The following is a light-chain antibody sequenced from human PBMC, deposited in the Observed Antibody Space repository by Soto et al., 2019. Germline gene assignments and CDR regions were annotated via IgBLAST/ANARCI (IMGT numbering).Light chain of an antibody. CDR2: AAS. CDR1: QSVLYSSNNKNY. J-gene: IGKJ1*01. Sequence: DIVMTQSPDSLAVSLGERATINCESSQSVLYSSNNKNYLNWYQQKPGKAPKLLSYAASSLQSGVPSRFSGSGSGTDFTLTSSSLQPEDFATYYCQQSYSTPRTFGQGTKVDIK. V-gene: IGKV1-39*01. CDR3: QQSYSTPRT.